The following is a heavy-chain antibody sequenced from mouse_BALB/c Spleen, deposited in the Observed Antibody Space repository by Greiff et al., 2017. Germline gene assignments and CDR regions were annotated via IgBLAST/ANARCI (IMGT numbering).Heavy chain of an antibody. CDR2: INPSNGGT. CDR3: ARGRYDEYFDV. CDR1: GYTFTSYY. Sequence: VQLQQSGAELVKPGASVKLSCKASGYTFTSYYMYWVKQRPGEGLEWIGDINPSNGGTNFNEKFKGKATLTVDKSSSTAYMQLSSLTSEDSAVYCGARGRYDEYFDVWGAGTTVTVSS. J-gene: IGHJ1*01. V-gene: IGHV1-53*01. D-gene: IGHD2-14*01.